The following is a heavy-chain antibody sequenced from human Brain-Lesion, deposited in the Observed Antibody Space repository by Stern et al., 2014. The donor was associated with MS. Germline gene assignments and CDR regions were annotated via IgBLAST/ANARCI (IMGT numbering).Heavy chain of an antibody. V-gene: IGHV4-61*02. CDR2: IFNTGST. J-gene: IGHJ6*02. CDR3: ARGRVVPGFQYYATDV. Sequence: QLQLQESGPGLVKPSQTLSLSCTVSGGSISSGGYYWSWIRQPAGKGLEWIGRIFNTGSTSYNPSLNSRAPHSINTSNNPFSLRLNSMTAADTAVYYCARGRVVPGFQYYATDVWGQGTTVIVSS. D-gene: IGHD2-2*01. CDR1: GGSISSGGYY.